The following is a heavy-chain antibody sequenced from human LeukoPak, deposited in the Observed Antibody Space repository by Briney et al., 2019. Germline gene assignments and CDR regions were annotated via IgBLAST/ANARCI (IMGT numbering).Heavy chain of an antibody. CDR2: IYSGDST. J-gene: IGHJ6*02. CDR1: GFTVTSNY. CDR3: ARSLGYYYGMDV. V-gene: IGHV3-53*01. Sequence: PGGSLRLSCAASGFTVTSNYMSWVHQAPGKGLEWVSVIYSGDSTFYADSVKGRFTISRDNSKNTLYLQMNSLRAEDTAVYYCARSLGYYYGMDVWGQGTTVTVSS. D-gene: IGHD3-16*01.